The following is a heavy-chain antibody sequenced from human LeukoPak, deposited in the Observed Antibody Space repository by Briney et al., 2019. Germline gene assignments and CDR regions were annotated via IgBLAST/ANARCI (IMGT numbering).Heavy chain of an antibody. Sequence: GGSLRLSCATSGFTFSGYEMNWVRQAPGKGLEWVSYVSSSGTTIYYADSVKGRFTISRDNAKNSLYLQMNSLRAEDTAVYYCARSTQLDYWGQGTLVTVSS. CDR3: ARSTQLDY. CDR2: VSSSGTTI. CDR1: GFTFSGYE. J-gene: IGHJ4*02. V-gene: IGHV3-48*03. D-gene: IGHD5/OR15-5a*01.